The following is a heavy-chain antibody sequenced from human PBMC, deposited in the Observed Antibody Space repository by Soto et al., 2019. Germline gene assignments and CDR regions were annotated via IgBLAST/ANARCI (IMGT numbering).Heavy chain of an antibody. V-gene: IGHV3-23*01. Sequence: EVQLLESGGDLVQPGGSLRLSCAASGFTFSSYAMNWVRQAPGKGLEWVSAISGSGGNTFYADSVKGRFTISRDNSKNTLFLQMHSLRAEDTATYDCAMLNSGSYSYHGMDVLGQGTTVTVSS. D-gene: IGHD1-26*01. J-gene: IGHJ6*02. CDR1: GFTFSSYA. CDR2: ISGSGGNT. CDR3: AMLNSGSYSYHGMDV.